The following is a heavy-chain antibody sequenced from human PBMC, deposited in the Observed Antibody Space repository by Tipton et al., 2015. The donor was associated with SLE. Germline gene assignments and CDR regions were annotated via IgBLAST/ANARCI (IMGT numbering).Heavy chain of an antibody. Sequence: SLRLSCSASGFTFSRYAMHWVRQAPGKGLEYVSAISSDGGSTYYADSVKGRFTTSRDNSKNTLYLQMSSLRAEDTAVYYCVKALNSGSFFYWGQGTLITVSS. D-gene: IGHD3-10*01. CDR1: GFTFSRYA. CDR3: VKALNSGSFFY. CDR2: ISSDGGST. V-gene: IGHV3-64D*06. J-gene: IGHJ4*02.